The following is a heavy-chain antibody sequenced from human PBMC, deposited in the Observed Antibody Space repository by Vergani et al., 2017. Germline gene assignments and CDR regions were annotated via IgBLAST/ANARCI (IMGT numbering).Heavy chain of an antibody. Sequence: QVQLVQSGAEVKKPGSSVKVSCKASGGTFSSYAISWVRQAPGQGLEWMGRIIPIFGTANYAQKFQGRVTITADESTSTAYMELSSLRSEDTAVYYCARDRGYCSGGSCYSGYYYYYGMDVWGQGP. D-gene: IGHD2-15*01. CDR3: ARDRGYCSGGSCYSGYYYYYGMDV. J-gene: IGHJ6*02. CDR1: GGTFSSYA. CDR2: IIPIFGTA. V-gene: IGHV1-69*13.